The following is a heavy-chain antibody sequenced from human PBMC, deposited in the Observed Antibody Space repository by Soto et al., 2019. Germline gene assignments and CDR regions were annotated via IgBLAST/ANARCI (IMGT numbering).Heavy chain of an antibody. CDR2: VSAGGDMT. J-gene: IGHJ6*02. V-gene: IGHV3-23*01. D-gene: IGHD3-10*01. CDR3: ARGDRGGSGVPASYSYSGWDV. Sequence: DVQLLESGGHLVQPGGSLRLSCAASGFTFSSYAMSWVRQAPGKGLEWVSSVSAGGDMTYYSDSVKGRFTISRDKSNNSLFLQMNSLRIEDTAIYYCARGDRGGSGVPASYSYSGWDVWGQGATVTVS. CDR1: GFTFSSYA.